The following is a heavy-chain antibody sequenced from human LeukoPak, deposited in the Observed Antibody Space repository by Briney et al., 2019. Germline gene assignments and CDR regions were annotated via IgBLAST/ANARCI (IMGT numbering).Heavy chain of an antibody. V-gene: IGHV3-74*01. D-gene: IGHD3-10*01. J-gene: IGHJ3*02. CDR1: GFTFSSYA. Sequence: GGSLRLSCAASGFTFSSYAMSWVRQAPGKGLVWVSRINSDGSSTSYADSVKGRFTISRDNAKNTLYLQMNSLRAEDTAVYYCARDQYYGSGSYYKLPDAFDIWGQGTMVTVSS. CDR2: INSDGSST. CDR3: ARDQYYGSGSYYKLPDAFDI.